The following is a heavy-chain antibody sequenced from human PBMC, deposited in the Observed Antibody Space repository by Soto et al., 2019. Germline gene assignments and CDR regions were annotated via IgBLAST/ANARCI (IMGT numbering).Heavy chain of an antibody. CDR2: IIPIFGTA. D-gene: IGHD1-7*01. V-gene: IGHV1-69*06. CDR3: SRESGDYNWNSYYFDY. J-gene: IGHJ4*02. Sequence: QVQLVQSGAEVKKPGSSVKVSCKASGGTFSSYAISWVRQAPGQGLEWMGGIIPIFGTANYAQQFQGRVTNTADKSTSAAYMELSSLRSEDTAVYYCSRESGDYNWNSYYFDYWGQGTLVTVSS. CDR1: GGTFSSYA.